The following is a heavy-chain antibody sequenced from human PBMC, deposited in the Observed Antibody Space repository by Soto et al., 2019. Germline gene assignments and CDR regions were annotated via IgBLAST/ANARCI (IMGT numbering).Heavy chain of an antibody. CDR1: GFTFSSYA. CDR2: ISGSGGST. CDR3: AKDTSFYGGNPLDAFDI. J-gene: IGHJ3*02. D-gene: IGHD4-17*01. Sequence: GSLRLSCAASGFTFSSYAMSWVRQAPGKGLEWVSAISGSGGSTYYADSVKGRFTISRDNSKNTLYLQMNSLRAEDTAVYYCAKDTSFYGGNPLDAFDIWGQGTMVTVSS. V-gene: IGHV3-23*01.